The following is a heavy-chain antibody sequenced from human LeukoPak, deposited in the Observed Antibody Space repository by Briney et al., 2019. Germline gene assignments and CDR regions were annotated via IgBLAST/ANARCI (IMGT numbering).Heavy chain of an antibody. CDR2: ISWNSGSI. CDR1: GFTFGDYA. J-gene: IGHJ4*02. D-gene: IGHD6-6*01. Sequence: QPGRSLRLSCTASGFTFGDYAMSWFRQAPGKGLEWVSGISWNSGSIGYADSVKGRFTISRDNAKNSLYLQMNSLRAEDMALYYCAKDMAYSSSGFDYWGQGTLVTVSS. CDR3: AKDMAYSSSGFDY. V-gene: IGHV3-9*03.